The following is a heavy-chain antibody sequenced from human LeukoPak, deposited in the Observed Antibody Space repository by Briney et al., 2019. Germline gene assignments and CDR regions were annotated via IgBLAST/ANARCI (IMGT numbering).Heavy chain of an antibody. CDR2: IIPIFGTA. CDR3: ARDHIVVVPAAPRGSYYYYGMDV. V-gene: IGHV1-69*13. D-gene: IGHD2-2*01. Sequence: SVKVSCKASGYTFTSYGISWVRQAPGQGLEWMGGIIPIFGTANYAQKFQGRVTITADESTSTAYMELSSLRSEDTAVYYCARDHIVVVPAAPRGSYYYYGMDVWGQGTTVTVSS. J-gene: IGHJ6*02. CDR1: GYTFTSYG.